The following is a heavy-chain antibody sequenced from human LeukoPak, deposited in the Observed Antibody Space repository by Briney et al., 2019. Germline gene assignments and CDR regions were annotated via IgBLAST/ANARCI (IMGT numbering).Heavy chain of an antibody. Sequence: PGGSLRLSCAASGFTFDDYAMHWVRQAPGKGLEWVSGISWNSGSIGYADSVKGRFTISRDNAKNSLYLQMNSLRAEDTALYYCAKDMKWELTYYFDYWGQGTLVTVSS. D-gene: IGHD1-26*01. V-gene: IGHV3-9*01. CDR1: GFTFDDYA. CDR3: AKDMKWELTYYFDY. J-gene: IGHJ4*02. CDR2: ISWNSGSI.